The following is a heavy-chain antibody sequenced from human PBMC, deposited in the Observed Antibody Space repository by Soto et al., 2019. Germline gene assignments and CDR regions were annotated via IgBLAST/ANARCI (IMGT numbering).Heavy chain of an antibody. J-gene: IGHJ6*02. D-gene: IGHD2-15*01. V-gene: IGHV4-31*03. Sequence: SETLSLTCTVSGGSISTGGYYWTWIRQHPGKGLEWIGYIYYSGSTHYNPSLKSRVTISVDTSKNHFSLNLTSVTAADTAVYYCARDGAAPGFYYGMDVWGQGTTVTVS. CDR3: ARDGAAPGFYYGMDV. CDR1: GGSISTGGYY. CDR2: IYYSGST.